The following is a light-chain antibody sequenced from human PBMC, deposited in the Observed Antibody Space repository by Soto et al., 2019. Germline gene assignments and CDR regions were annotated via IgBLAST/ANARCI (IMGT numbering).Light chain of an antibody. CDR3: QQYGSSPRT. CDR1: QSVSSSY. J-gene: IGKJ2*01. CDR2: GAS. Sequence: EIVLTQSPGTLSLSPGERATLSCRASQSVSSSYLAWYQRKPGQAPRLLMYGASSRATGIPDRFSGSGSGTDFTLTISRLEPEDSAVYYCQQYGSSPRTFGQGTNLEIK. V-gene: IGKV3-20*01.